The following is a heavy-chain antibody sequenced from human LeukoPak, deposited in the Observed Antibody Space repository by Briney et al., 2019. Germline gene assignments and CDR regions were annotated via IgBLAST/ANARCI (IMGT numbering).Heavy chain of an antibody. Sequence: PGGSLRLSCAASGITFSSYGMSWVRQAPGKGLEWVSAISGSGGSTYYADSVKGRFTISRDDSENTLYLQMNSLRAEDTAVYYCAKATGYLLWGQGTLVTVSS. D-gene: IGHD1-14*01. V-gene: IGHV3-23*01. CDR3: AKATGYLL. CDR2: ISGSGGST. CDR1: GITFSSYG. J-gene: IGHJ4*02.